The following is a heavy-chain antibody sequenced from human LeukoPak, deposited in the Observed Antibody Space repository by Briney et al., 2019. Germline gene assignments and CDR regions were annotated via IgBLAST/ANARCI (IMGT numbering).Heavy chain of an antibody. Sequence: GGSLRLSCAASGFTFGDYTMHWVRQAPGKGLEWVSVISWDGISTHYADSVKGRFTISRDNSKNSLYLQMNSLRTEDTALYYCAKEKRGSYYFDYWGQGTLVTVSS. V-gene: IGHV3-43*01. CDR1: GFTFGDYT. D-gene: IGHD1-26*01. J-gene: IGHJ4*02. CDR2: ISWDGIST. CDR3: AKEKRGSYYFDY.